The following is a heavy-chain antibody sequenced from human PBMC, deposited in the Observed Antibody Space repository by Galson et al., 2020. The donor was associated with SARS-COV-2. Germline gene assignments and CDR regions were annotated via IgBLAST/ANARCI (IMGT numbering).Heavy chain of an antibody. V-gene: IGHV3-15*01. J-gene: IGHJ4*02. CDR3: QAAEHPARSIYGSNFIDY. CDR1: GFSFSDAW. Sequence: GESLKISCAASGFSFSDAWMNWVRQAPGKGLEWIGRIKSRSAGGTTDYAAPVKGRFTISRDDSKNTLYLQMNSLKTEDTAVYYCQAAEHPARSIYGSNFIDYWGQGTLVTVSS. CDR2: IKSRSAGGTT. D-gene: IGHD5-18*01.